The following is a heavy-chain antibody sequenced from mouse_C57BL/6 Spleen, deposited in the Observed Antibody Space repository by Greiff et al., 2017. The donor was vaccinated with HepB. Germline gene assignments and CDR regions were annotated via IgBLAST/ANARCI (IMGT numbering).Heavy chain of an antibody. CDR2: IDPETGGT. CDR3: TREVYDSFYAMDY. Sequence: QVQLKQSGAELVRPGASVTLSCKASGYTFTDYEMHWVKQTPVHGLEWIGAIDPETGGTAYNQKFKGKAILTADKSSSTAYMELRSLTSEDSAVYYCTREVYDSFYAMDYWGQGTSVTVSS. D-gene: IGHD2-4*01. CDR1: GYTFTDYE. V-gene: IGHV1-15*01. J-gene: IGHJ4*01.